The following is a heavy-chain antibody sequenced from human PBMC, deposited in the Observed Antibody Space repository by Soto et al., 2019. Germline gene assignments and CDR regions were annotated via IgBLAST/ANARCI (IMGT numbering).Heavy chain of an antibody. V-gene: IGHV1-18*01. CDR1: GYTFTSSG. J-gene: IGHJ4*02. CDR3: ARAAVWGSPDLTFDY. D-gene: IGHD2-8*01. Sequence: QFQLVQSGAEVKKPGASVKVSCKASGYTFTSSGISWVRQAPGQGLEWMGWISAYNGNTNYAQNPQGRVTMTTDTSTSTAYMELRSLRSDDTAVYYCARAAVWGSPDLTFDYWGQGTLVTVSS. CDR2: ISAYNGNT.